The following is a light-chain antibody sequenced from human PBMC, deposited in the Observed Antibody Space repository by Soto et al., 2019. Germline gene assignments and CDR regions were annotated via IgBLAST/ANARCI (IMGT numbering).Light chain of an antibody. CDR3: QQYNNWPPSWT. CDR2: GAS. V-gene: IGKV3-15*01. CDR1: QSVSSN. Sequence: EVVMTQSPATRSVSAGEGATLSCMASQSVSSNLAWYQQKPGQAPRLLIYGASTRATGIPARFSGSGSGTEFTLTISSLQSEDFAVYYCQQYNNWPPSWTFGQGTKWIS. J-gene: IGKJ1*01.